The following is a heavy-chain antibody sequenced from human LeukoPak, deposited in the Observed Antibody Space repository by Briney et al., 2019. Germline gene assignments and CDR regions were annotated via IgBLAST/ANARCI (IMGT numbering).Heavy chain of an antibody. Sequence: PGGSLRLSCAASGFTFSSYGMHWVRQAPGKGLEWVAFIRYDGSNKYYADSVKGRFTISRDNSKNTLYLQMNSLRAEDTAVYYCAKEDDSSGYYYETLGYWGQGTLVTVSS. V-gene: IGHV3-30*02. J-gene: IGHJ4*02. CDR3: AKEDDSSGYYYETLGY. CDR1: GFTFSSYG. D-gene: IGHD3-22*01. CDR2: IRYDGSNK.